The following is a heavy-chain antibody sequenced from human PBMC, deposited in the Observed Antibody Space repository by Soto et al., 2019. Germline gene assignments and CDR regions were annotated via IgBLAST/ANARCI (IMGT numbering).Heavy chain of an antibody. D-gene: IGHD3-10*01. J-gene: IGHJ4*02. CDR1: GGSISSYY. V-gene: IGHV4-59*01. Sequence: QVQLQESGPGLVKPSETLSLTCTVSGGSISSYYWSWIRQPPGKGLEWIGYIYYSGSTNYNPSLKSRVTISXXTXKXXFSLKLSSVTAADTAVYYCARAPITMVRGVRLFDYWGQGTLVTVSS. CDR3: ARAPITMVRGVRLFDY. CDR2: IYYSGST.